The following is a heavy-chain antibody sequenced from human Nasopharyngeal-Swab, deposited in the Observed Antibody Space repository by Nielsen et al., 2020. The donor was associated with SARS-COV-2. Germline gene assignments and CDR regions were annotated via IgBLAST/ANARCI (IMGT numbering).Heavy chain of an antibody. CDR1: GFIFSSYW. J-gene: IGHJ6*02. CDR2: ISSSSSTI. Sequence: GGSLRLSCEASGFIFSSYWMSWVRQAPGKGLEWVSYISSSSSTIYYADSVKGRFTISRDNAKNSLYLQMNSLRAEDTAVYYCARDPKYYYYYGMDVWGQGTTVTVSS. CDR3: ARDPKYYYYYGMDV. V-gene: IGHV3-48*04.